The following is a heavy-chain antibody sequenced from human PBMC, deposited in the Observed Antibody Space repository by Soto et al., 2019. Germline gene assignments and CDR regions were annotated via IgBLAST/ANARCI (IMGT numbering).Heavy chain of an antibody. Sequence: GESLKISCKGSGYTLTDYWIGWVRQLPGKGLEWMGIIYPGDSDTRYSPSFQGHVTITVDKSTNTAYLQWSSLKASDTAMYYCARVVPAANYYGMDVWGQGTTVTVSS. CDR2: IYPGDSDT. CDR1: GYTLTDYW. V-gene: IGHV5-51*01. D-gene: IGHD2-2*01. J-gene: IGHJ6*02. CDR3: ARVVPAANYYGMDV.